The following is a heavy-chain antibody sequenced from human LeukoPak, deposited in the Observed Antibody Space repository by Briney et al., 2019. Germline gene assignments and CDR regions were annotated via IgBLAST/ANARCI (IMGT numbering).Heavy chain of an antibody. CDR2: IKQDGSEK. Sequence: GGSLRLSCTASGFTFSNYAMSWVRQAPGKGLEWMANIKQDGSEKYYVDSVKGRFTISRDNAKNSLYLQMNSLRAEDTAVYYCARDGSAGSFRPGGDFDYWGQGTLVTVSS. CDR1: GFTFSNYA. D-gene: IGHD1-26*01. CDR3: ARDGSAGSFRPGGDFDY. J-gene: IGHJ4*02. V-gene: IGHV3-7*03.